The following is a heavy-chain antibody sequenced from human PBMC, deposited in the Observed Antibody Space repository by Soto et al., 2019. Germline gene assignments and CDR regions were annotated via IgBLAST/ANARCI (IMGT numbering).Heavy chain of an antibody. D-gene: IGHD3-10*01. J-gene: IGHJ3*02. CDR3: ARSYGSGSYYRGDAFDI. Sequence: PSETLSLTCTVSGGSISSGGYYWSWIRQHPGKGLEWIGYIYYSGSTYYNPSLKSRVTISVDTSKNQFSLKLSSVTAADTAVYYCARSYGSGSYYRGDAFDIWGQGTMVT. V-gene: IGHV4-31*03. CDR1: GGSISSGGYY. CDR2: IYYSGST.